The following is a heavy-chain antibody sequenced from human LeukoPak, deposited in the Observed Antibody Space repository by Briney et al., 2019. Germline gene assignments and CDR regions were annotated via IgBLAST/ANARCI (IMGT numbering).Heavy chain of an antibody. V-gene: IGHV5-51*01. Sequence: GESLKISCKGSGYSFTSYWIGWVRQMPGKGLEWMGIIYPGDSDTRYSPSLQGQVTISADKSISTAYLQWSSLKASDTAMYYCARQLGAYDFWSGYSVYYFDYWGQGTLVTVSS. J-gene: IGHJ4*02. D-gene: IGHD3-3*01. CDR3: ARQLGAYDFWSGYSVYYFDY. CDR2: IYPGDSDT. CDR1: GYSFTSYW.